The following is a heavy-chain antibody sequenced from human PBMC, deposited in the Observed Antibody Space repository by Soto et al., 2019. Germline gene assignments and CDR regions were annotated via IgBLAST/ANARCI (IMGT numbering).Heavy chain of an antibody. Sequence: SETLSLTCTVSGGSISSSNYYWGWIRQPPGKGLEWIGSIYYSGSTNYNPSLKSRVTISVDTSKNQFSLKLSSVTAADTAVYYCARVTGSAYYFDYWGQGTLVTVSS. J-gene: IGHJ4*02. CDR3: ARVTGSAYYFDY. V-gene: IGHV4-39*07. D-gene: IGHD1-20*01. CDR1: GGSISSSNYY. CDR2: IYYSGST.